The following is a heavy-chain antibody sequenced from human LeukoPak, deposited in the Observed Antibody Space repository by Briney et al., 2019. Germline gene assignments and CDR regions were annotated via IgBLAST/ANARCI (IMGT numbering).Heavy chain of an antibody. V-gene: IGHV1-18*01. CDR3: ARHMTTVVSTMGYYYGMDV. Sequence: GASVKVSCKASGYTFTSYGISWVRQAPGQGLEWMGWISAYNGNTNYAQKLQGRVTMTTDTSTSTAYMELRSLRSDDTAVYYCARHMTTVVSTMGYYYGMDVWGQGTTVTVSS. CDR1: GYTFTSYG. D-gene: IGHD4-23*01. CDR2: ISAYNGNT. J-gene: IGHJ6*02.